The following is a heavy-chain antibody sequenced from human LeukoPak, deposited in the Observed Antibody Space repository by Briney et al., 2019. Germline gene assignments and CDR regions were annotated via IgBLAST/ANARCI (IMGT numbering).Heavy chain of an antibody. CDR3: ARDSGTYSYGPGPFDY. J-gene: IGHJ4*02. D-gene: IGHD5-18*01. CDR2: IYTSGST. CDR1: GGSISSNY. V-gene: IGHV4-4*07. Sequence: PSETLSLTCTVSGGSISSNYWSWVRQPAGKGLEWIGRIYTSGSTNCNPSLKSRVTISVDKSNNQFSLKPTSVTAADTAVYYCARDSGTYSYGPGPFDYWGQGTLVTVSS.